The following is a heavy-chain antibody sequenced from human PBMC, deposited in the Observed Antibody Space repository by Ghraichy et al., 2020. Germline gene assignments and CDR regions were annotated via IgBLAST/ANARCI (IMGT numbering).Heavy chain of an antibody. J-gene: IGHJ4*02. V-gene: IGHV3-15*07. CDR2: IKSKTAGGTI. CDR1: GFVFSSAQ. CDR3: TKNYYDNSGSLRY. D-gene: IGHD3-22*01. Sequence: GGSLRLSCAASGFVFSSAQMNWVRQAPGKGLEWVGRIKSKTAGGTIDYAAPVKGRFNISRDDSKNTVYLEMNSLKSEDTAVYYCTKNYYDNSGSLRYWGQGTLVTVSP.